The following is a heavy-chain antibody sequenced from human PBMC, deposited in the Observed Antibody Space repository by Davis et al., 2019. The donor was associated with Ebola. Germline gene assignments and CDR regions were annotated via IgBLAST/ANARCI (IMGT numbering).Heavy chain of an antibody. D-gene: IGHD3-16*01. J-gene: IGHJ6*02. CDR3: ARQPRSTRSPEYYHGLDV. CDR2: IFYTGGT. V-gene: IGHV4-59*11. CDR1: RGSISSHF. Sequence: PSETLSLTCAVSRGSISSHFWSWIRQSPGQGLEWIGSIFYTGGTNLNPSLRSRVTLSVDRPKNQFSLNLTSVTAADTAVYFCARQPRSTRSPEYYHGLDVWGQGTTVVVSS.